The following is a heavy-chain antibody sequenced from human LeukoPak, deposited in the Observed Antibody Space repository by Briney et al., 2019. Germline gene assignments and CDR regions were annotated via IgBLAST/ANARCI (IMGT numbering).Heavy chain of an antibody. CDR1: GFTFSSYT. J-gene: IGHJ2*01. V-gene: IGHV3-21*01. Sequence: GGSLRLSCAASGFTFSSYTMNWVRQAPGKGLEWVSLISSSSGYICYADSMKGRFTISRDNAKNSLYQQMNSLRAEDTAVYYCARDTAAAGHFDLWGRGTLVTVSS. CDR3: ARDTAAAGHFDL. D-gene: IGHD6-13*01. CDR2: ISSSSGYI.